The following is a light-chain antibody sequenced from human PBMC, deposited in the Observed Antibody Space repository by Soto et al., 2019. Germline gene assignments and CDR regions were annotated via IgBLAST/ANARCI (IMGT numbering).Light chain of an antibody. CDR3: ETWDSSLNTVV. V-gene: IGLV1-51*01. J-gene: IGLJ2*01. CDR2: DNV. Sequence: QSVLTQPPSVSATPGQKVTISCSGGSSNIEKNYLSWYQQLPGTAPKLLIYDNVKRPSRIPDRFSGSKSGTPATLDITGLQTGDEADYYCETWDSSLNTVVFGGGTKVTV. CDR1: SSNIEKNY.